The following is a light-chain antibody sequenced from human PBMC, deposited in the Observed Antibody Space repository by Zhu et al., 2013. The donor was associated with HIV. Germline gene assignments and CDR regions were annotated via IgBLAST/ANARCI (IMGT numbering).Light chain of an antibody. V-gene: IGLV2-14*01. Sequence: QSALTQPASVSGSPGQSITISCTGTSSDVGDYSYVSWYQHHPGKAPQLLLYEVSSRPSGISNRFSGSKSANTASLTISGLQTDDEADYYCSSYTSSDTLVFGGGTRLTVV. CDR1: SSDVGDYSY. CDR3: SSYTSSDTLV. CDR2: EVS. J-gene: IGLJ2*01.